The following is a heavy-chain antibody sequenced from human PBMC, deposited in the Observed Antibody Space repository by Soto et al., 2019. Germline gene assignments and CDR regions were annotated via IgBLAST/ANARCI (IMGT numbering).Heavy chain of an antibody. Sequence: QVQLQESGPGLVKPSETLSLTCTVSGGSISSYYWSWIRQPPGKGLEWIGYIYYSGSTNYNPSLKSRVTISVDTSKNQFSLKLSSVTAADTAVYYCARAHLLLPTAFDPWGQGTLVTVSS. V-gene: IGHV4-59*01. CDR1: GGSISSYY. CDR3: ARAHLLLPTAFDP. CDR2: IYYSGST. J-gene: IGHJ5*02. D-gene: IGHD3-22*01.